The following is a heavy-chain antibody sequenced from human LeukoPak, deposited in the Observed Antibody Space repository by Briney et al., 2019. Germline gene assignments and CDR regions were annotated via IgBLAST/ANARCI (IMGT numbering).Heavy chain of an antibody. J-gene: IGHJ4*02. D-gene: IGHD1-20*01. CDR3: ARHNWNDRYDY. CDR2: IYHSGST. V-gene: IGHV4-4*02. CDR1: GGSISSSNW. Sequence: SETLSLTCAVSGGSISSSNWWSWVRPPPGKGLEWIGEIYHSGSTNYNPSLKSRVTIAVDKSKNQFSLKLSSVTAADTAVYYCARHNWNDRYDYWGQGTLVTVSS.